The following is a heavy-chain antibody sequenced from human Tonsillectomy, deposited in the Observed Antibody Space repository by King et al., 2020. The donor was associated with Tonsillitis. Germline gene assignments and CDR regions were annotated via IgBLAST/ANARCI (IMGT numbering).Heavy chain of an antibody. Sequence: VQLQESGPGVVKPSETLSLTCTVSGGSISSYYWTWIRQPPGKGLEWIGYIHYSGNTNNNPSLKGRVTISVDTSKNQFSLRLRSVTAADTAVYYCARGYSSGYYKNGMDVWGQGTTVTVSS. CDR1: GGSISSYY. J-gene: IGHJ6*02. CDR2: IHYSGNT. CDR3: ARGYSSGYYKNGMDV. V-gene: IGHV4-59*01. D-gene: IGHD3-22*01.